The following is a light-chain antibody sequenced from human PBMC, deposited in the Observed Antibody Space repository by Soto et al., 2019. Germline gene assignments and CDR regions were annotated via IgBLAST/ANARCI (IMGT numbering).Light chain of an antibody. V-gene: IGKV1-33*01. CDR3: QQYENLPT. CDR2: DAS. Sequence: QSPSSVSASVGDTVTVSCRASQVISSWLAWYQQKPGRAPKLLIYDASNLEAGVPSRFRGSGSGTDFTFTISRLQPEDIATYYCQQYENLPTFGQGTRLEIK. CDR1: QVISSW. J-gene: IGKJ5*01.